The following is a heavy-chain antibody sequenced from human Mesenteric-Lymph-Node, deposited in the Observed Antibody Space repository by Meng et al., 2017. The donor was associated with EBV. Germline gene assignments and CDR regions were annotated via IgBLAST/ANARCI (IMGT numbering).Heavy chain of an antibody. CDR2: INHSGST. D-gene: IGHD3-10*01. CDR1: GGSFSGYY. CDR3: ARGDTMVQGGFDY. Sequence: QVQLQQWGDGLLKPSGTLSPTCAGYGGSFSGYYWSWIRQPPGKGLEWTGEINHSGSTNYNPSLKSRVTISVDTSKNQFSLKLSSVTAADTAVYYCARGDTMVQGGFDYWGQGTLVTVSS. J-gene: IGHJ4*02. V-gene: IGHV4-34*01.